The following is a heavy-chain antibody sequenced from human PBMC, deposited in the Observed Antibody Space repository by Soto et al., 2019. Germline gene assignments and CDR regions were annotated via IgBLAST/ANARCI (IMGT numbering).Heavy chain of an antibody. D-gene: IGHD6-19*01. CDR2: IYTSGST. Sequence: SETLSLTCTVSGGSISSYYSSWIRQPTGKGLEWIGRIYTSGSTNYNPSLKSRVTMSVDTSKNQFSLKLSSVTAADTAVYYCARETLYSSGWQIDPRFDYGGQGTLVTVSS. CDR1: GGSISSYY. J-gene: IGHJ4*02. CDR3: ARETLYSSGWQIDPRFDY. V-gene: IGHV4-4*07.